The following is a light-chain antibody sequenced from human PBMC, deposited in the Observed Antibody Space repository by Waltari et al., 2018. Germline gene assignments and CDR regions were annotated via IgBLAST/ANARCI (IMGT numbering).Light chain of an antibody. J-gene: IGKJ1*01. V-gene: IGKV3-20*01. CDR1: QSVSR. Sequence: DIVLTQIPGTLFLSPGERATLACRASQSVSRLVWYQQKPGQAPRLLIYVVSTRATGIPDRFSGSGSGTDFSLTSSRLESEDFAVYYCQHYVTLPVTFGQGTKVEIK. CDR2: VVS. CDR3: QHYVTLPVT.